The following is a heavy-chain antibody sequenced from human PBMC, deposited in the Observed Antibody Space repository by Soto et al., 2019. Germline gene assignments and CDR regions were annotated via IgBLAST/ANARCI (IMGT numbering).Heavy chain of an antibody. D-gene: IGHD3-22*01. CDR2: MNGDRDNT. V-gene: IGHV1-8*01. CDR3: ATGPHIITSLDY. CDR1: GYTFTSYD. J-gene: IGHJ4*02. Sequence: ASVKVSCKASGYTFTSYDINWVRLAPGQGLEWMGWMNGDRDNTGCRQRFQGRLTMTKDTSKSTAYMELSSLTSEDTAVYYCATGPHIITSLDYWGQGTLVTVSS.